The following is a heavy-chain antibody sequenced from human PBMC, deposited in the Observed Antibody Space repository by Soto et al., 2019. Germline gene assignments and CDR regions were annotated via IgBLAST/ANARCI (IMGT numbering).Heavy chain of an antibody. CDR1: GFTFSEYA. V-gene: IGHV3-23*01. CDR3: VKDSINLNGSYAPFDI. J-gene: IGHJ3*02. Sequence: PGGSLRLSCAASGFTFSEYAMSWVRQAPGKGLEWVSVIGGDGGSPNYADSVKGRFTVSRDNSKSTLYLQMDSLRAEDTALYYCVKDSINLNGSYAPFDIWGQRTMVSVSS. D-gene: IGHD3-16*01. CDR2: IGGDGGSP.